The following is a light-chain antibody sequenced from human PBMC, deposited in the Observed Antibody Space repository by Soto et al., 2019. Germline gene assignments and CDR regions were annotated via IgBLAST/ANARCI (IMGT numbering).Light chain of an antibody. V-gene: IGKV3-20*01. CDR1: QSVSSSY. Sequence: EIVLTQSPGTLSLSPGERATLSCRASQSVSSSYLAWYQQKPGQAPRLLIYGASIRATGIPNRFSGSGSGTDFTLTISRLETDDFAVYYCQQSGSSPTLGPGTKVDIK. J-gene: IGKJ3*01. CDR2: GAS. CDR3: QQSGSSPT.